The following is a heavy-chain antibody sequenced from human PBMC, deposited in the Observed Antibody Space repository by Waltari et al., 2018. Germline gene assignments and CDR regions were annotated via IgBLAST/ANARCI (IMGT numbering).Heavy chain of an antibody. J-gene: IGHJ4*02. Sequence: QLQLQESGPGLVKPSETLSLTCTVSGGSISSSSYSWGWIRQPPGKGLEWIGSIYYSGSTYYNPSLKSRVTISVDTSKNQFSLKLSSVTAADTAVYYCARDDSSGWYHYWGQGTLVTVSS. V-gene: IGHV4-39*02. D-gene: IGHD6-19*01. CDR3: ARDDSSGWYHY. CDR2: IYYSGST. CDR1: GGSISSSSYS.